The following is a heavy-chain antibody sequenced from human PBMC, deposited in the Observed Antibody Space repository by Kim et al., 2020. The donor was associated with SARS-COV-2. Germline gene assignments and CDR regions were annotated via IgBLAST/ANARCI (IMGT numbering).Heavy chain of an antibody. CDR2: ISYSGST. J-gene: IGHJ4*02. CDR3: ARPHNMGTSSSGFYY. D-gene: IGHD6-6*01. CDR1: GDSISSNNYY. Sequence: SETLSLTCTVSGDSISSNNYYWGLIRQPPGKGLEWIGSISYSGSTYYNPSLKSRVTMSVDTSKNQFSLRLSSVIAADTAIFYCARPHNMGTSSSGFYYWGQGTLITVSS. V-gene: IGHV4-39*01.